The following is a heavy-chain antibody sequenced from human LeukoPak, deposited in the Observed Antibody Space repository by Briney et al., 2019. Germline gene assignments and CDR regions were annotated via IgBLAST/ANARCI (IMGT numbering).Heavy chain of an antibody. V-gene: IGHV1-2*02. CDR2: IIPNSGGT. J-gene: IGHJ4*02. D-gene: IGHD2-2*01. CDR1: GYTFTDYY. CDR3: ARGTLHDIVVVPAALGY. Sequence: ASVKVSFKASGYTFTDYYMHWVRQAPGQGLEWMGWIIPNSGGTNYAQKFQGRVTMTRDTSISTAYMELSRLRSDDTAVYYCARGTLHDIVVVPAALGYWGQGTLVTVSS.